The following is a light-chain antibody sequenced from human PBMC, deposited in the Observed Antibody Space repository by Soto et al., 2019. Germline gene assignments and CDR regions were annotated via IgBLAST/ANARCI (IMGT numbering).Light chain of an antibody. Sequence: QSVLTQPPSVSGAPGQRVTISCTGSSSNIGAGYDVHWYQQLPGTAPKLLISGNSNRPSRVPDRFSGSKSGTSASLAITGLQAEDEADYYCQSYDSSLSGLVFGTGTKVTLL. CDR1: SSNIGAGYD. J-gene: IGLJ1*01. V-gene: IGLV1-40*01. CDR2: GNS. CDR3: QSYDSSLSGLV.